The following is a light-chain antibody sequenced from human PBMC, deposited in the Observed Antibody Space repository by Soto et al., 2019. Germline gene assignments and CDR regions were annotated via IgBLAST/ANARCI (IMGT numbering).Light chain of an antibody. V-gene: IGLV2-14*03. Sequence: QSALTQPASVSGSPGQSITISCTGTTSDVGGYNYVSWYQHYPGKAPKLIIYDVSSRPSGVSDRFSGSKSGNTASLTISGLQAEDEADYYCSSFRSSSTYVFGTGTKLTVL. CDR2: DVS. J-gene: IGLJ1*01. CDR1: TSDVGGYNY. CDR3: SSFRSSSTYV.